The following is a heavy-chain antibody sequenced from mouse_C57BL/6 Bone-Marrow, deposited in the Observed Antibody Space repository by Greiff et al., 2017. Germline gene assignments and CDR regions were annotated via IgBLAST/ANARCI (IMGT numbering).Heavy chain of an antibody. V-gene: IGHV1-54*01. D-gene: IGHD6-1*01. CDR3: ARGVRLVDY. J-gene: IGHJ4*01. CDR2: INPGSGGT. Sequence: QVQLQQSGAELVRPGTSVKVSCKASGYAFTNYLIEWVKQRPGQGLEWIGVINPGSGGTNYNEKFKGKATLTADKSSSTAYMQLSSLTSEDSAVYFCARGVRLVDYWGQGTSVTVSS. CDR1: GYAFTNYL.